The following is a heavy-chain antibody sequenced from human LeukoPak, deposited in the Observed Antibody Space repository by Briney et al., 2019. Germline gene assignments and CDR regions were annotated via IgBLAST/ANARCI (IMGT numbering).Heavy chain of an antibody. J-gene: IGHJ6*02. Sequence: PGGSLRLSCAASGFTFSGYDMSWVRQAPGKGLEWVSYTSSSSSTIYYADSVKSRFTISRDNAKNTLYLQMSSLRAEDTAVYYCARTLVVVMYYGMDVWGQGTTVTVSS. CDR1: GFTFSGYD. D-gene: IGHD3-22*01. CDR2: TSSSSSTI. V-gene: IGHV3-48*04. CDR3: ARTLVVVMYYGMDV.